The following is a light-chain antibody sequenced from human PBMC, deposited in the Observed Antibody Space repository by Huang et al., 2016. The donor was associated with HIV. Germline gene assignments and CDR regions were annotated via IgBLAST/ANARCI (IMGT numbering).Light chain of an antibody. CDR2: AAS. Sequence: DIQMTQSPSSVSASVGDRVTITCRASQDISHWLAWYPQKPGKATKLLIYAASSLQSGVPSRFSGSGSGTDFTLTIHSLQPEDFATYYCQQANSFPPLTFGGGTKVEIK. V-gene: IGKV1-12*01. CDR1: QDISHW. J-gene: IGKJ4*01. CDR3: QQANSFPPLT.